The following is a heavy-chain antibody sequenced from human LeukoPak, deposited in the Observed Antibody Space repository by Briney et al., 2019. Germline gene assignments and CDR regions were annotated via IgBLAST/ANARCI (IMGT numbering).Heavy chain of an antibody. Sequence: PSETLSLTCTVSGGSISGYYWTWIRQPAGKGLEWIGRTYSSGTTNNNPSLESRVTMSLDTSKNQFSLRLSSVTAADTAVYYCARGLRSSDAVDLGDAFDIWGQGTMVTVSS. V-gene: IGHV4-4*07. J-gene: IGHJ3*02. CDR1: GGSISGYY. CDR3: ARGLRSSDAVDLGDAFDI. D-gene: IGHD4-23*01. CDR2: TYSSGTT.